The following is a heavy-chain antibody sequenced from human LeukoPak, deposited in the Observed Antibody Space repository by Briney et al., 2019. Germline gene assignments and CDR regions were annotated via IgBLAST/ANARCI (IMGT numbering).Heavy chain of an antibody. V-gene: IGHV1-8*01. Sequence: GASVKVSCKASGYTITSYDINWVRQATGQGLEWMGWMNPNSGNTGYAQKFQGGVTMTRNTSISTAYMELSSLRSEDTAVYYCARGDQHTGWFDPWGQGTLVTVSS. CDR1: GYTITSYD. CDR2: MNPNSGNT. CDR3: ARGDQHTGWFDP. J-gene: IGHJ5*02.